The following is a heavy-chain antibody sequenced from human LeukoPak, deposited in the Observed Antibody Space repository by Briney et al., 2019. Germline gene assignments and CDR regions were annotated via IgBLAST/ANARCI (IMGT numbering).Heavy chain of an antibody. CDR1: GFSFSSYE. Sequence: GGSLRLSCAASGFSFSSYEMNWVRQAPGKGLEWVSYISSSGTTIYYADSVKGRFTISRDNTKNSLYLQMNSLRAEDTALYYCTRQGMVRGVITPPFDYWGQGTLVTVSS. D-gene: IGHD3-10*01. CDR3: TRQGMVRGVITPPFDY. J-gene: IGHJ4*02. V-gene: IGHV3-48*03. CDR2: ISSSGTTI.